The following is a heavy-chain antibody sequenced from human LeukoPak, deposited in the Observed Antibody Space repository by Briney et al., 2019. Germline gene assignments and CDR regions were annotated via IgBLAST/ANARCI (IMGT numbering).Heavy chain of an antibody. J-gene: IGHJ4*02. CDR2: ISSSSSTI. Sequence: GGSLRLSCVASGFTLSYFGMNWVRQAPGKGLECVSYISSSSSTIYYADSVKGRFTISRDNSKNTLYLQMNSLRAEDTAVYYCAKGVVLYAILTGYDYWGQGTLVTVSS. D-gene: IGHD3-9*01. CDR3: AKGVVLYAILTGYDY. CDR1: GFTLSYFG. V-gene: IGHV3-48*01.